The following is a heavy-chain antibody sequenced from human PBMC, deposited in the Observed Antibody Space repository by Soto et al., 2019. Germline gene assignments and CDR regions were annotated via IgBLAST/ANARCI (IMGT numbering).Heavy chain of an antibody. CDR3: ARTVAVTGPYYFDY. V-gene: IGHV3-30-3*01. J-gene: IGHJ4*02. Sequence: GGSLRLSCAASGFTFISYAMHWVRQAPGKGLEWVAVISYDGNIKYYADSVKGRFTISRDNSKNTLFLQINSLRDEDTAVYYCARTVAVTGPYYFDYWGQGTLVTV. CDR2: ISYDGNIK. CDR1: GFTFISYA. D-gene: IGHD2-21*02.